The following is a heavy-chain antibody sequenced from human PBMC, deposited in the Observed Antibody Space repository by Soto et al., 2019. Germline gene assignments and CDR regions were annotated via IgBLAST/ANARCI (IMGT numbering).Heavy chain of an antibody. Sequence: QVQLVQSGAEVKKPGSSVKVSCKASGGTFSSYAISWVRQAPGQGLEWMGGIIPIFGTANYAQKFQGRVTITADESTSTAYMELSSLRSEDPAVYYCARGLTNKMTMVFISGMDVWGQGTTVTVSS. V-gene: IGHV1-69*12. D-gene: IGHD3-10*01. CDR2: IIPIFGTA. J-gene: IGHJ6*02. CDR1: GGTFSSYA. CDR3: ARGLTNKMTMVFISGMDV.